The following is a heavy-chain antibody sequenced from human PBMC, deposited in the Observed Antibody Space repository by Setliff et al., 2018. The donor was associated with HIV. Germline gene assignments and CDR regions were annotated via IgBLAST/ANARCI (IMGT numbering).Heavy chain of an antibody. CDR1: GVSVNNDDDY. CDR3: ARQVGEGKWYLDS. V-gene: IGHV4-39*01. CDR2: IHQSGTA. D-gene: IGHD1-26*01. J-gene: IGHJ4*01. Sequence: SETLSLTCAVSGVSVNNDDDYWGWIRQPPGKGLEWIAIIHQSGTAHKRPSLKSRVTISIDTAENLFSLKLSGVTAADTAIYYCARQVGEGKWYLDSWGHGTLVTVSS.